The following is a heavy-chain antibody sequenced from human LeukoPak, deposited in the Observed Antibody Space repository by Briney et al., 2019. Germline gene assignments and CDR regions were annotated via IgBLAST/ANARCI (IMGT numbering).Heavy chain of an antibody. D-gene: IGHD5-12*01. J-gene: IGHJ4*02. CDR1: GGSISSYY. CDR3: ARVRVATSLGY. CDR2: IYYSGST. V-gene: IGHV4-59*01. Sequence: SETLSLTCTVSGGSISSYYWSWIRQPPGKGLEWIGYIYYSGSTNYNPSLKSRVTISVDTSKNQFSLKLSSVTAADTAVYYCARVRVATSLGYWGQGTLVTVSS.